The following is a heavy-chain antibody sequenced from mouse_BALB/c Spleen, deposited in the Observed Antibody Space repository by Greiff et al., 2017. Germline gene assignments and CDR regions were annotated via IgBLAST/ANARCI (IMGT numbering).Heavy chain of an antibody. CDR1: GYSFTGYF. CDR2: INPYNGDT. CDR3: ARDGYDAYAMDY. V-gene: IGHV1-20*02. D-gene: IGHD2-2*01. Sequence: EVQLQQSGPELVKPGASVKISCKASGYSFTGYFMNWVKQSHGKSLEWIGRINPYNGDTFYNQKFKGKATLTADKSSSTAYMQLSSVASEDSAVYYCARDGYDAYAMDYWGQGTSVTVSS. J-gene: IGHJ4*01.